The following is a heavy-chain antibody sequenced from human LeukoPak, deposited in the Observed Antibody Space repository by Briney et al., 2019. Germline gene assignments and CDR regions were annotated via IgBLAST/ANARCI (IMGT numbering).Heavy chain of an antibody. CDR1: GYTFTGYY. D-gene: IGHD2-2*01. Sequence: ASLKVSCKASGYTFTGYYMHWVRQAPGQGLEWLGWINLNIGDTTYAQLFQGRVTMTRDTSISTAYMELSSLRSDDTAVYYCARTTAGGHCSNTNCPGPWYFDYWGQGTLVTASS. CDR3: ARTTAGGHCSNTNCPGPWYFDY. V-gene: IGHV1-2*02. J-gene: IGHJ4*02. CDR2: INLNIGDT.